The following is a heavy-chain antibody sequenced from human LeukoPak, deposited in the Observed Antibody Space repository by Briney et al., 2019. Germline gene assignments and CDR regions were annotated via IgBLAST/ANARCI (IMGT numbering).Heavy chain of an antibody. CDR2: INHSGST. CDR1: GGSFSGYY. Sequence: PETLSLTCAVYGGSFSGYYWSWIPQPPGKGLEGIGEINHSGSTNYNPSLKSRVTISVDTSKNQFSLKLSSVTAADTAVYYCARGGALYGTFDPWGQGTLVTVSS. J-gene: IGHJ5*02. CDR3: ARGGALYGTFDP. V-gene: IGHV4-34*01. D-gene: IGHD1-14*01.